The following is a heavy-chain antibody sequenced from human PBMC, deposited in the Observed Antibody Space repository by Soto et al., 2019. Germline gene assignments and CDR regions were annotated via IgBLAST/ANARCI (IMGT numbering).Heavy chain of an antibody. CDR2: INHSGST. CDR1: GGSFSGYY. D-gene: IGHD5-12*01. CDR3: ARGGHGYDAASFDY. V-gene: IGHV4-34*01. Sequence: QVQLQQWGAGLLKPSETLSLTCAVSGGSFSGYYWSWIRQPPGKGLEWIGEINHSGSTNYNPSLMRRGTTTVEKTSNKLCRKQRTAAAAATAVEYCARGGHGYDAASFDYWGQGTLVTVSS. J-gene: IGHJ4*02.